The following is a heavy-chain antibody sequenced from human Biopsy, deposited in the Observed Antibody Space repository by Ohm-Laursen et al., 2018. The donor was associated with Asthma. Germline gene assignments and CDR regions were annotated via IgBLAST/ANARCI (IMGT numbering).Heavy chain of an antibody. CDR1: RGPFRGYV. CDR3: ASGPQWSGLDI. V-gene: IGHV4-34*01. D-gene: IGHD2-8*01. Sequence: SDTLSLTCTLNRGPFRGYVWAWIRQPPGKGLEWIGEIPQGGATTVNPSLKSRGTISMDPAKNRLYPSLRSLTAAETAVYYCASGPQWSGLDIWGQGTTVTVSS. CDR2: IPQGGAT. J-gene: IGHJ6*02.